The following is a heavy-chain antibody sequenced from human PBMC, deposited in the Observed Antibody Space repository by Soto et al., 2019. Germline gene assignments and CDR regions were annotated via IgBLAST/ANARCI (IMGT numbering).Heavy chain of an antibody. CDR3: ARGPYGSGIRSPYYHYDRDV. J-gene: IGHJ6*03. CDR1: GGSFSGYY. V-gene: IGHV4-34*01. D-gene: IGHD3-10*01. Sequence: QVQLQQWGAGLLKPSETLSLTCALYGGSFSGYYWSWIRQPPGKGLEWIGEIGHSGSTNYNPSLKSRVTIALDTSKPQFSLRLSAVTAADTAVYYCARGPYGSGIRSPYYHYDRDVWGKGTTVTGSS. CDR2: IGHSGST.